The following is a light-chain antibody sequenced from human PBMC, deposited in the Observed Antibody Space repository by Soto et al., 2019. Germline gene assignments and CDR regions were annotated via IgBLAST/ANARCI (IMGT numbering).Light chain of an antibody. CDR1: QGIATN. J-gene: IGKJ4*01. Sequence: DIQMTQSPASLSAFVGDRVTINCRASQGIATNLGWYQHKPGKAPERLMYGASNLQSGVPSRFSGSGSGTQFTLTISGLQPEDVATYYCLQHNNFPLTFGGGTKVDIK. V-gene: IGKV1-17*01. CDR2: GAS. CDR3: LQHNNFPLT.